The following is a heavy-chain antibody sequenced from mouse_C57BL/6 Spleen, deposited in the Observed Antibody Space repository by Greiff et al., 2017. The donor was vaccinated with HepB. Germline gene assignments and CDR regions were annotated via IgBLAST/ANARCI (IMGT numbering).Heavy chain of an antibody. CDR3: ARHGGGNYFDY. J-gene: IGHJ2*01. D-gene: IGHD1-1*01. Sequence: EVMLVESGGDLVKPGGSLKLSCAASGFTFSSYGMSWVRQTPDKRLEWVATISSGGSYTYYPDSVKGRVTISRDNAKNTLYLQMSSLKSEDTAMYYCARHGGGNYFDYWGQGTTLTVSS. CDR2: ISSGGSYT. CDR1: GFTFSSYG. V-gene: IGHV5-6*02.